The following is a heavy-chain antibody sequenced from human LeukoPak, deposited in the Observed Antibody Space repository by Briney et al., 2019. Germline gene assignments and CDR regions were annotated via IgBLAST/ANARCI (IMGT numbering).Heavy chain of an antibody. CDR2: INPNSGGT. J-gene: IGHJ4*02. Sequence: GASVKVSCKASGYTFTGYYMHWVRQAPRQGLEWMGWINPNSGGTNYAQKFQGRVTMTRDTPISTAYMELSRLRSDDTAVYYCARDREDIVVVVAATNGVDYWGQGTLVTVSS. CDR3: ARDREDIVVVVAATNGVDY. D-gene: IGHD2-15*01. V-gene: IGHV1-2*02. CDR1: GYTFTGYY.